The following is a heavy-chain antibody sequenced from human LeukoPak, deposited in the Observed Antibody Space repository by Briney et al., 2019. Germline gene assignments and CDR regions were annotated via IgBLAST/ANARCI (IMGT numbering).Heavy chain of an antibody. CDR3: AAPQSRISSYYYVMDV. CDR2: IIPVLGIA. V-gene: IGHV1-69*10. J-gene: IGHJ6*02. CDR1: GYTFTSYA. Sequence: SVKVSCKASGYTFTSYAMHWVRQAPGQRLEWMGGIIPVLGIANYAQKFQGRVTITADESTSTAYMELSSLISEDTAVYYCAAPQSRISSYYYVMDVWGQGTTVTVSS. D-gene: IGHD2-15*01.